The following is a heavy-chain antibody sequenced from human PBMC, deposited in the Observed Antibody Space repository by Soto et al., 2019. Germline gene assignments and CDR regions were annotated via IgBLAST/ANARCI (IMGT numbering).Heavy chain of an antibody. Sequence: ASVKVSCKASGGTFSSYAISWVRQAPGQGLEWMGGIIPIFGTANYAQKFQGRVTITADESTSTAYMELSSLRSEDTAVYYCARVRYSGNDLSDYWGQGTLVTVSS. V-gene: IGHV1-69*13. CDR3: ARVRYSGNDLSDY. CDR2: IIPIFGTA. D-gene: IGHD5-12*01. CDR1: GGTFSSYA. J-gene: IGHJ4*02.